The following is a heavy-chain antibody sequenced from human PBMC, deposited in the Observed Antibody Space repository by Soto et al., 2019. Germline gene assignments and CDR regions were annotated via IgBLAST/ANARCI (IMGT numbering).Heavy chain of an antibody. V-gene: IGHV3-30-3*01. Sequence: QVELVESGGGVVQSGGSLRLSCAAPGFSFCIHALHWIRQAPGEGLEWVAVMSPNGDNQYYADSVKGRFTISRDTSKSTLSLQMTSLRPEDTAVYYCASGAAFYYDTSRYWGQGTLVTVSS. J-gene: IGHJ4*02. D-gene: IGHD3-22*01. CDR3: ASGAAFYYDTSRY. CDR1: GFSFCIHA. CDR2: MSPNGDNQ.